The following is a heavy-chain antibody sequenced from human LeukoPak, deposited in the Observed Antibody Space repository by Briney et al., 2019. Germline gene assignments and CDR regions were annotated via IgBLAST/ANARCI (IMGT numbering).Heavy chain of an antibody. CDR3: ARDPTPRYCSGGSCYTHYGMDV. CDR2: ISSSSSYI. D-gene: IGHD2-15*01. CDR1: GFTFSSYT. J-gene: IGHJ6*02. Sequence: PGGSLRLSCAASGFTFSSYTMNWVRQAPGKGLEWVSSISSSSSYIYYADSVKGRLTISRDNAKISLYLQMNSLRAEDTAVYYCARDPTPRYCSGGSCYTHYGMDVWGQGTTVTVSS. V-gene: IGHV3-21*01.